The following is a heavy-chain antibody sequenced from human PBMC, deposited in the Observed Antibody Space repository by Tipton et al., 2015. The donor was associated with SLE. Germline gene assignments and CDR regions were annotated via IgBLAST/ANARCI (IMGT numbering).Heavy chain of an antibody. V-gene: IGHV3-9*01. CDR3: AKDQSTIFRGMDV. J-gene: IGHJ6*02. Sequence: SLRLSCAASGFTFDDYAMHWVRQAPGKGLEWVSGISWNSASIGYADSVKGRLTISRDNSKNTLFLQMNSLRAEDTAVYYCAKDQSTIFRGMDVWGQGTTATVSS. CDR1: GFTFDDYA. CDR2: ISWNSASI. D-gene: IGHD3-3*01.